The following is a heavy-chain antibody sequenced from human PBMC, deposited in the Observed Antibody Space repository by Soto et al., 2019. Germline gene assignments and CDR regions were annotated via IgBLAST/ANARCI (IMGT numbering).Heavy chain of an antibody. CDR3: AKDPGYGDYGTAYYYYYGMDV. D-gene: IGHD4-17*01. Sequence: GGSLRLSCGASGFTFGGYGVHWVRQAPGKGLEWVAVISYDGSNKYYADSVKGRFTISRDNSKNTLYLQMNSLRAEDTAVYYCAKDPGYGDYGTAYYYYYGMDVWGQGTTVTVSS. CDR1: GFTFGGYG. CDR2: ISYDGSNK. V-gene: IGHV3-30*18. J-gene: IGHJ6*02.